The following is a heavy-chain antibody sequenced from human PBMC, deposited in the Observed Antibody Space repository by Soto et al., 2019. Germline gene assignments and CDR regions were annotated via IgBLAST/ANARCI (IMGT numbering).Heavy chain of an antibody. Sequence: GGSLRLSCAASGFTFDDYAMHWVRQAPGKGLEWVSGISWNSGSIGYADSVKGRFTISRDNAKNSLYLQMNSLRAEDTALYYCAKGRRYDFWSGYLAPLYYYYGMDVWGQGTTVTVSS. CDR2: ISWNSGSI. V-gene: IGHV3-9*01. CDR1: GFTFDDYA. CDR3: AKGRRYDFWSGYLAPLYYYYGMDV. J-gene: IGHJ6*02. D-gene: IGHD3-3*01.